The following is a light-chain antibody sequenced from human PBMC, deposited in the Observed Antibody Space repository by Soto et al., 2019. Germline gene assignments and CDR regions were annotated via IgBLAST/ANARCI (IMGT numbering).Light chain of an antibody. CDR1: NSDVGSYNL. CDR2: EVT. J-gene: IGLJ1*01. CDR3: KSYAGSNTYV. Sequence: QSALTQPASVSGSPRQSITISCTGTNSDVGSYNLVSWFQQHPGKAPKLVIYEVTKRPSGVSDRFSGSKSGNTASLTVSGLQAADEADYFCKSYAGSNTYVFGSGTKLTVL. V-gene: IGLV2-14*02.